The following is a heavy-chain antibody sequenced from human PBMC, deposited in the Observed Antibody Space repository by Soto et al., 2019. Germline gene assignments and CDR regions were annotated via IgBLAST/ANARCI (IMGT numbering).Heavy chain of an antibody. Sequence: PGGSLRLSCAASGFTFDDYAMHWVRQAPGKGLEWVSGISWNSGSIGYADSVKGRFTISRDNAKNSLYLQMNSLRAEDTALYYCARRQMSCTNGVCYMFAFDYWGQGTLVTVSS. V-gene: IGHV3-9*01. CDR1: GFTFDDYA. CDR3: ARRQMSCTNGVCYMFAFDY. CDR2: ISWNSGSI. D-gene: IGHD2-8*01. J-gene: IGHJ4*02.